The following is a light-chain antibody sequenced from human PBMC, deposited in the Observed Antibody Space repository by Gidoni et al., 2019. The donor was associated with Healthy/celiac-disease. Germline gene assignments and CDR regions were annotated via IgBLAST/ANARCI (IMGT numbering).Light chain of an antibody. CDR1: QDISNY. CDR3: QQYDNLMYT. Sequence: DIQLTHSPSSLSAAVGDRVTITCQASQDISNYLNWYQQKPGKAPKLLIYDASNLETGVPSRFSGSGSGTDFTITIRSLQPEDIETYYCQQYDNLMYTFXQXTKLEIK. V-gene: IGKV1-33*01. CDR2: DAS. J-gene: IGKJ2*01.